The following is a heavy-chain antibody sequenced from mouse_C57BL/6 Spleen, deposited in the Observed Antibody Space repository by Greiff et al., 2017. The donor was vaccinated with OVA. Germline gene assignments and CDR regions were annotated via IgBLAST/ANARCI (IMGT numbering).Heavy chain of an antibody. V-gene: IGHV1-26*01. Sequence: EVQLQQSGPELVKPGASVKISCKASGYTFTDYYMNWVKQSHGKSLEWIGDINPNNGGTSYNQKFKGKATLTVDKSSSTAYMELRSLTSEDSAVYYCAREMDYGSSSYYGDYWGQGTTLTVSS. J-gene: IGHJ2*01. CDR3: AREMDYGSSSYYGDY. D-gene: IGHD1-1*01. CDR2: INPNNGGT. CDR1: GYTFTDYY.